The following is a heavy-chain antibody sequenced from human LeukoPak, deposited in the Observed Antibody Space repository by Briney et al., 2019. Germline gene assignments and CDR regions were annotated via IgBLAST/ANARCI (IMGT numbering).Heavy chain of an antibody. CDR2: VYHSGNT. D-gene: IGHD6-13*01. CDR1: GGSVSNSSYY. CDR3: ARRTAGGGNWSDP. J-gene: IGHJ5*02. Sequence: SETLSLTCSVSGGSVSNSSYYWDWIRQPPGKGLEWIGSVYHSGNTYYNPSLKSRVTISGDTSKNQFSLKLSSVTAADTAVYYRARRTAGGGNWSDPWGQATLVTVSS. V-gene: IGHV4-39*01.